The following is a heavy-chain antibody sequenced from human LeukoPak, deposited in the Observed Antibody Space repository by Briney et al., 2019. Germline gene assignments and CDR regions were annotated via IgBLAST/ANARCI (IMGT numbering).Heavy chain of an antibody. Sequence: KPSETLSLTCAVYGGSFSGYYWSWIRQPPGKGLEWIGEINHSGSTNYNPPLKSRVTISVDTSKNQFSLKLSSVTAADTAVYYCARGKSLAIWGQGTMVTVSS. CDR3: ARGKSLAI. J-gene: IGHJ3*02. V-gene: IGHV4-34*01. CDR2: INHSGST. CDR1: GGSFSGYY.